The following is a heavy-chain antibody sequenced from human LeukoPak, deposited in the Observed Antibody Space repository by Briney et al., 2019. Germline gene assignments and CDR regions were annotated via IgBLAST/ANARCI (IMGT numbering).Heavy chain of an antibody. D-gene: IGHD6-13*01. Sequence: SGGSLRLSCAASGFTFSDYYMSWIRQAPGEGLEWVSYISSSSSYTNYADSVKGRFTISRDNAKNSLYLQMNSLRAEDTAVYYCARVGIAAADYGMDVWGKGTTVTVSS. J-gene: IGHJ6*04. CDR2: ISSSSSYT. CDR1: GFTFSDYY. CDR3: ARVGIAAADYGMDV. V-gene: IGHV3-11*06.